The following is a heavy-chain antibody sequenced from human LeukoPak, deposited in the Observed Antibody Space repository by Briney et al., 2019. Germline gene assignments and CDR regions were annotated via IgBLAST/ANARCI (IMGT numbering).Heavy chain of an antibody. CDR2: IYYTGTT. CDR3: ARRWVYDKRAFDA. J-gene: IGHJ3*01. D-gene: IGHD3-16*01. CDR1: GGSISSSSYY. Sequence: SETLSLTCTVSGGSISSSSYYWSWIRQPPGKGLEWIGYIYYTGTTDSNPSLKSRVTISLDTSKNQFSLKLSSVTAADTAVYYCARRWVYDKRAFDAWGQGTMVTVSS. V-gene: IGHV4-61*05.